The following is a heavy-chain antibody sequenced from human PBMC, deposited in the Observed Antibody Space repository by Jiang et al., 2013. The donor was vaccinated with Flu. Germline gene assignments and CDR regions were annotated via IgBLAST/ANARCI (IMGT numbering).Heavy chain of an antibody. Sequence: LTCAVYGGSFSGYYWSWIRQPPGKGLEWIGEINHSGSTNYNPSLKSRVTISVDTSKNQFSLKLSSVTAADTAVYYCARDHVLRYFDRAFDIWGQGTMVTVSS. CDR1: GGSFSGYY. D-gene: IGHD3-9*01. J-gene: IGHJ3*02. CDR2: INHSGST. V-gene: IGHV4-34*01. CDR3: ARDHVLRYFDRAFDI.